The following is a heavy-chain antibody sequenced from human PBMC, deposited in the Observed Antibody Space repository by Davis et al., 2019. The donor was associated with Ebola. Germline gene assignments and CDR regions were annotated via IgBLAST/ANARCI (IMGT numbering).Heavy chain of an antibody. J-gene: IGHJ6*02. CDR3: ARHTATWFRELLLGEYGMDV. Sequence: PGGSLRLSCKGSGYSFTSYWIGWVRQMPGKGLEWMGIIYPGDSDTRYSPSFQGQVTISADKSISTAYLQWSSLKASDTAMYYCARHTATWFRELLLGEYGMDVWGQGTTVTVSS. D-gene: IGHD3-10*01. CDR1: GYSFTSYW. CDR2: IYPGDSDT. V-gene: IGHV5-51*01.